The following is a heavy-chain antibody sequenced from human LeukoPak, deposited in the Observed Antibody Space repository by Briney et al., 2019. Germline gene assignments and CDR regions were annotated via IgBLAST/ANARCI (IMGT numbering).Heavy chain of an antibody. D-gene: IGHD6-19*01. J-gene: IGHJ3*02. CDR1: GFTFSSYG. V-gene: IGHV3-33*01. CDR2: IWYDGSNK. CDR3: ARDLAVAGNDDAFDI. Sequence: GGSLRLSCAASGFTFSSYGMHWVRQAPGKGLEWVAVIWYDGSNKYYADSVKGRFTISGDNSKNTLYLQMNSLRAEDTAVYYCARDLAVAGNDDAFDIWGQGTMVTVSS.